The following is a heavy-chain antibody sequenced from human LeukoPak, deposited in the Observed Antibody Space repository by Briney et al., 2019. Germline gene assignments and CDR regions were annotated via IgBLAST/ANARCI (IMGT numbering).Heavy chain of an antibody. Sequence: PGGSLRLSYAASGFTFRNYAMGWVSQAPGKGLEWVSGISASGISRYYADSFRGRFTISRDTSKNTLYLQMNSLSAEDTALYYCAKDFEAEPSYAFDHWGQGILVTVFS. CDR3: AKDFEAEPSYAFDH. CDR1: GFTFRNYA. D-gene: IGHD3-16*01. V-gene: IGHV3-23*01. J-gene: IGHJ4*02. CDR2: ISASGISR.